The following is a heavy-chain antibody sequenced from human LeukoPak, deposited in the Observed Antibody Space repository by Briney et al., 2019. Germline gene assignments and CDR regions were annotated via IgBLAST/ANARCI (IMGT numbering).Heavy chain of an antibody. CDR3: ARDIDGDNYYDSSGYSS. CDR2: ISAYNGNT. J-gene: IGHJ5*02. V-gene: IGHV1-18*01. D-gene: IGHD3-22*01. CDR1: GYTFTGYG. Sequence: ASVKVSCKASGYTFTGYGISWVRQAPGQGLEWMGWISAYNGNTNYAQKLQGRVTMTTDTSTSTAYMELRSLRSDDTAVYYCARDIDGDNYYDSSGYSSWGQGTLVTVSS.